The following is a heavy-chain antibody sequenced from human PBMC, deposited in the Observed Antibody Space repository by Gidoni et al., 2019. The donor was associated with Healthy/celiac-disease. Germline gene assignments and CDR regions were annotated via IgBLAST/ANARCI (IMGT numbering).Heavy chain of an antibody. CDR1: GYTFTSYA. D-gene: IGHD3-10*01. V-gene: IGHV1-3*01. CDR2: INAGNGNT. Sequence: QVQLVQSGAEVKKPGASVKVSCKASGYTFTSYAMHWVRQAPGQRLEWMGWINAGNGNTKYSQKFQGRVTITRDTSASTAYMELSSLRSEDTAVYYCASPWFGEEHYFDYWGQGTLVTVSS. CDR3: ASPWFGEEHYFDY. J-gene: IGHJ4*02.